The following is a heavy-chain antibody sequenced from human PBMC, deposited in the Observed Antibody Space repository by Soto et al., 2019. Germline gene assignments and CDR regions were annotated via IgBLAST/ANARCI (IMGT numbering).Heavy chain of an antibody. V-gene: IGHV2-5*01. CDR1: VFSLDTTSVA. CDR3: AHTDSPPLVSDH. J-gene: IGHJ4*02. D-gene: IGHD3-3*01. Sequence: QITLKESGPALLKPTQPLTLTCTFSVFSLDTTSVAVAWIRQPPGKALEWLALIYWNNREAYSPSLKTRLTVTKDTSKNQVVLTMTNMAPVDTATYCCAHTDSPPLVSDHWCQGILVTFSS. CDR2: IYWNNRE.